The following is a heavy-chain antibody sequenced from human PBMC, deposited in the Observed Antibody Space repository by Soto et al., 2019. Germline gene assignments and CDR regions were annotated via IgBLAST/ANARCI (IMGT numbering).Heavy chain of an antibody. J-gene: IGHJ6*02. V-gene: IGHV4-30-2*01. CDR2: IYHSGST. CDR3: AIVTGYYYGMDV. CDR1: GGSISSGGYS. D-gene: IGHD3-10*01. Sequence: QLQLQESGSGLVKPSQTLSLTCAVSGGSISSGGYSWSWIRQPPGKGLEWIGYIYHSGSTYYNPSLKSRVTIAVARSKNQFSLKLSSVTAADTAVYYCAIVTGYYYGMDVWGQGTTVTVSS.